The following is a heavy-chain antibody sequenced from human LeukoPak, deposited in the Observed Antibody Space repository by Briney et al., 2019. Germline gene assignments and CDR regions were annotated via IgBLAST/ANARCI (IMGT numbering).Heavy chain of an antibody. CDR3: AKDREVLEWLAYYFDY. D-gene: IGHD3-3*01. Sequence: GGSLRLSCAASGFTFSSYSMNWVRQAPGKGLEWVSSISSSSSYIYYADSVKGRFTISRDNAKNSLYLQMNSLRAEDTAAYYCAKDREVLEWLAYYFDYWGQGTLVTVSS. CDR1: GFTFSSYS. CDR2: ISSSSSYI. V-gene: IGHV3-21*01. J-gene: IGHJ4*02.